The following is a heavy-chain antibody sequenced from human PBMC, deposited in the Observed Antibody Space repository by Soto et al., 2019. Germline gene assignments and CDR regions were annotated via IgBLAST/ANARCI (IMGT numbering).Heavy chain of an antibody. J-gene: IGHJ4*02. D-gene: IGHD6-13*01. CDR2: ISSGATNT. V-gene: IGHV3-23*01. CDR1: GFNFSTYA. CDR3: AKHRDCTSSWCDW. Sequence: DVQLLESGGGLVQPGGSLRLSCADPGFNFSTYAMTWVRQAPGKGLEWLSSISSGATNTYYANSVKGRFTISRDNSKNTLYLQMNSLRPEDTAVYDCAKHRDCTSSWCDWWGQGTLVTVSS.